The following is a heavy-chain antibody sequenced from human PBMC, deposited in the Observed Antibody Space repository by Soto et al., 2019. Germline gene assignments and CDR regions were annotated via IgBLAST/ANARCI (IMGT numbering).Heavy chain of an antibody. CDR1: GFTFSNFA. D-gene: IGHD1-26*01. J-gene: IGHJ4*02. V-gene: IGHV3-23*01. CDR3: AMPPVGAAYSRRWYYFDY. CDR2: ISSSGGGT. Sequence: EVQLLESGGGLVQPGGSLRLSCAASGFTFSNFAMSWVRQAPGKGREWVSGISSSGGGTYYADSVKGRFTISRDKSKNTLYLQLTRLRAEDTAVYYCAMPPVGAAYSRRWYYFDYWGQGALVTVSS.